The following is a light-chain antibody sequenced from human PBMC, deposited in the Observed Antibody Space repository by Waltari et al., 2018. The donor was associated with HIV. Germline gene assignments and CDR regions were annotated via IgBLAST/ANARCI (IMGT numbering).Light chain of an antibody. V-gene: IGLV2-8*01. Sequence: QSALTQPPPASGSPGQSVPIPCTGTSSDVGSYNFVSWYKQHPGKAPKLLIFEVSKRPSGVPDRFSGSKSGNTASLTVSGLQPEDEADYYCSSYAGSNNLLFGGGTKLIVL. CDR3: SSYAGSNNLL. J-gene: IGLJ2*01. CDR1: SSDVGSYNF. CDR2: EVS.